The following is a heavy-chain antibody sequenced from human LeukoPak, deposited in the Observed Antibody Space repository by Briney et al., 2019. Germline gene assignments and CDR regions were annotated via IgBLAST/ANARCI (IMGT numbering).Heavy chain of an antibody. CDR2: ISAYNGNT. CDR1: GYTFTSYA. V-gene: IGHV1-18*01. J-gene: IGHJ4*02. D-gene: IGHD5-12*01. Sequence: GASVKVPCKASGYTFTSYAISWVRQAPGQGLEWMGWISAYNGNTNYAQKLQGRVTMTTDTSTSTAYTELRSLRSEDTAVYYCARGPKRYSGYDFDYWGQGTLVTVSS. CDR3: ARGPKRYSGYDFDY.